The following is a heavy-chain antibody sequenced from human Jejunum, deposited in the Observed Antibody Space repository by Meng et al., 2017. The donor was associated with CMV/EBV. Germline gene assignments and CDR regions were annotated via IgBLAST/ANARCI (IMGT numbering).Heavy chain of an antibody. Sequence: LREPDHGLGQASETLSLTCTVSGGAINTAYWSWIRQSPGKGLEWIGRIYASGTANYHPSLKRRVTMSVDTSKNQLSLNLRSVTAADTAVYYCARDCCSYRSWFDPWGQGNLVTVSS. D-gene: IGHD2-2*01. J-gene: IGHJ5*02. CDR2: IYASGTA. CDR1: GGAINTAY. CDR3: ARDCCSYRSWFDP. V-gene: IGHV4-4*07.